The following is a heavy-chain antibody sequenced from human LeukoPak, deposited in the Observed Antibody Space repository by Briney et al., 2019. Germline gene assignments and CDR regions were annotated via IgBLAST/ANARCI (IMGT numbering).Heavy chain of an antibody. V-gene: IGHV3-30-3*01. CDR1: GFTFSSYA. D-gene: IGHD3-10*01. CDR2: ISYDGSIK. Sequence: PGRSLRLSCAASGFTFSSYAMHWVRQAPGKGLAWVAIISYDGSIKYYADSVKGRFTISRDNSKNTLYLQMNSLRAEDTAVYYCASGEGRGEYFDYWGQGTLVTVSS. CDR3: ASGEGRGEYFDY. J-gene: IGHJ4*02.